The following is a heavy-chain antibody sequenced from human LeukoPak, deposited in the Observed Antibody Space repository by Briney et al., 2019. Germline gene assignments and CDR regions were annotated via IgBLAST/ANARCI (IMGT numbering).Heavy chain of an antibody. CDR2: ISGSGGST. J-gene: IGHJ6*02. CDR3: AKDLDIVVVPAALYYYYGMDV. V-gene: IGHV3-23*01. CDR1: GFTFSSYA. D-gene: IGHD2-2*01. Sequence: GGSLRLSCAASGFTFSSYAMSWVRQAPGKGLEWVSTISGSGGSTFYADSVKGRFTISRDNSKNTLYLQMNSLRAEDPAVYYCAKDLDIVVVPAALYYYYGMDVWGQGTTVTVSS.